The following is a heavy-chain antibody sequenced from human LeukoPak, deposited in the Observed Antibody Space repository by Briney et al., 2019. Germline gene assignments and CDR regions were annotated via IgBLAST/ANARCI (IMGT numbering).Heavy chain of an antibody. D-gene: IGHD2-21*02. J-gene: IGHJ5*02. CDR1: GYTFTGYH. Sequence: ASVKVSCKASGYTFTGYHMHXXRQAPGXXXXXXXXXNPXXXXXXXXXXXXXXXXXXXDTSISTAYMEMSRLRSDDTAVYYCARDRAVAAINWFDPWGQGTLVTVSS. CDR2: XNPXXXXX. V-gene: IGHV1-2*02. CDR3: ARDRAVAAINWFDP.